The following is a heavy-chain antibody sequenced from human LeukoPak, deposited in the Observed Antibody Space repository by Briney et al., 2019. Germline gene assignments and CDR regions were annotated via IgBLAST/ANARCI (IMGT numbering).Heavy chain of an antibody. D-gene: IGHD5-12*01. CDR1: GYTFTGYY. Sequence: ASVKVSRKASGYTFTGYYMHWVRQAPGQGLEWMGWINPNSGGTNYAQKFQGWVTMTRDTSISTAYMELSRLRSDDTAVYYCARAGGGGYSGYEEGRQANYYCYYGMDVWGKGTTVTVSS. CDR2: INPNSGGT. CDR3: ARAGGGGYSGYEEGRQANYYCYYGMDV. V-gene: IGHV1-2*04. J-gene: IGHJ6*04.